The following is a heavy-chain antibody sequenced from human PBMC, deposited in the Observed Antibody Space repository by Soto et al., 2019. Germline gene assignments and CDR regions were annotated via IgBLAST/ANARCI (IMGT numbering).Heavy chain of an antibody. J-gene: IGHJ4*02. CDR3: ARGLRMASIDY. D-gene: IGHD5-12*01. CDR2: INHSGST. CDR1: GGSFSGYY. Sequence: SETLSLTCAVYGGSFSGYYWSWIRQPPGKGLEWIGEINHSGSTNYNPSFKSRVTISVDTSKNQFSLKLSSVTAADTAVYYCARGLRMASIDYWGQGTLVTVSS. V-gene: IGHV4-34*01.